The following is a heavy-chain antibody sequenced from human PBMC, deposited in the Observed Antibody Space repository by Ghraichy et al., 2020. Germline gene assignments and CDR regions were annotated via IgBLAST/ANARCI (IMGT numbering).Heavy chain of an antibody. J-gene: IGHJ6*02. CDR3: ARDPEVVPDNGLDV. V-gene: IGHV3-48*03. CDR1: GFIFSSYE. D-gene: IGHD2-2*01. CDR2: IGSNGKTI. Sequence: GGSLRLSCVGSGFIFSSYEMNWVRQAPGKGLEWVSYIGSNGKTIYYADSVKGRFTISRDNAKNSLYLQMNSLRAEDTAVYYCARDPEVVPDNGLDVWGQGTTVTVSS.